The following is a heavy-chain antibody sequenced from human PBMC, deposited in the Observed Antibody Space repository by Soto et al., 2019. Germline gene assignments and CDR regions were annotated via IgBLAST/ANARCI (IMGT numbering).Heavy chain of an antibody. V-gene: IGHV3-30*09. CDR2: ISYDGVIK. CDR3: ARDIGYSSGWYTGAFGF. D-gene: IGHD6-19*01. Sequence: SGGSLRLSCAASGFNFSTYAMHWVRQAPGKGLEWLAVISYDGVIKYYANSVKGRFAVSRDNSKNTLYLQLDSLRPEDTALYYCARDIGYSSGWYTGAFGFWGQGALVTVSS. J-gene: IGHJ4*02. CDR1: GFNFSTYA.